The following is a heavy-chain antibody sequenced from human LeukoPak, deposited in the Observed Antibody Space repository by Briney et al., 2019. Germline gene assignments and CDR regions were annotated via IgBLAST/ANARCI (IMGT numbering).Heavy chain of an antibody. CDR3: ARVSNQYCTSRCYYTAFDI. V-gene: IGHV1-18*01. J-gene: IGHJ3*02. D-gene: IGHD2/OR15-2a*01. CDR2: ISGFNGNT. Sequence: ASVKVSCKASGYTFASYGISWVRQAPGQGLEWMGWISGFNGNTNHAQNLQDRVTMTTDTSTSTAYMELRSLGSDDTAVYFCARVSNQYCTSRCYYTAFDIWGQGTMVTVSS. CDR1: GYTFASYG.